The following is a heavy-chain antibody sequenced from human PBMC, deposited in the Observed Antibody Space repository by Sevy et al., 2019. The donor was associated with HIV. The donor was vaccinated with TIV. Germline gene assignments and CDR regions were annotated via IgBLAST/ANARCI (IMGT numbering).Heavy chain of an antibody. Sequence: SETLSLTCTISSGSISSYYWSWIRQPPGKGLEWIGYFYYSGSTDYNPSLKSRVTISADTSQNRFSLKLSSVTAADTAVYYCARGGIRGWYFDLWGRGTLVTVSS. J-gene: IGHJ2*01. D-gene: IGHD3-3*02. CDR3: ARGGIRGWYFDL. CDR2: FYYSGST. CDR1: SGSISSYY. V-gene: IGHV4-59*01.